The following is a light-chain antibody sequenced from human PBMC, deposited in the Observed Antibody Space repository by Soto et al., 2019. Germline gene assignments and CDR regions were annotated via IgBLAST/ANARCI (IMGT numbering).Light chain of an antibody. Sequence: QSAPTQPASVSGSPGQSITISCTGTSSDVGGYNYVSWYQQHPGKAPKLMIYDVSNRPSGVSNRFSRSKSGNTASLTISGLQAEDEADYYCSSYTSSSHVVFGGGTKLTVL. J-gene: IGLJ2*01. CDR3: SSYTSSSHVV. CDR2: DVS. CDR1: SSDVGGYNY. V-gene: IGLV2-14*01.